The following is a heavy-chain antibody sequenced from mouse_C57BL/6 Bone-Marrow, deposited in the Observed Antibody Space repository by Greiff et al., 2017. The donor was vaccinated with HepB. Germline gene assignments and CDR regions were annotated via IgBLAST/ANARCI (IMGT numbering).Heavy chain of an antibody. CDR1: GYTFTDYE. V-gene: IGHV1-15*01. CDR2: IYPETGGT. D-gene: IGHD2-1*01. CDR3: TRDMLDGNYGVDY. J-gene: IGHJ4*01. Sequence: QVQLQQSGAELVRPGASVTLSCKASGYTFTDYEMHWVKQTPVHGLEWIGAIYPETGGTAYNQKFKGKAILTADKSSSTAYMELRSLTSEDSAVYYCTRDMLDGNYGVDYWGQGTSVTVSS.